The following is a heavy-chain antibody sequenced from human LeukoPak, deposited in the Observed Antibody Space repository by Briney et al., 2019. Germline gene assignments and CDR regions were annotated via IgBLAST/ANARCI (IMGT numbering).Heavy chain of an antibody. CDR3: AKDKVILEINGMDV. CDR2: ISGSGGSK. Sequence: GGALRLSCEASGLTLNMYWLTWVRQAPGKGLEWVSAISGSGGSKYYADSVKGRFTISRDNSKNTLYLQMNSLRAEDTAVYYCAKDKVILEINGMDVWGQGTTVTVSS. D-gene: IGHD1-1*01. CDR1: GLTLNMYW. J-gene: IGHJ6*02. V-gene: IGHV3-23*01.